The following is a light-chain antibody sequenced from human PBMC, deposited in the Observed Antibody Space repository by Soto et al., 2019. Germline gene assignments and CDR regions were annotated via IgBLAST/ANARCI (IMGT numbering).Light chain of an antibody. Sequence: DIQMTQSPSAVSASVGDRVTITCRASQGISNYLAWFQQKPGKVPKRLIYIATTLQSGVPSRFSGSGSGTEFTLTISSLQPEDFATYYCQLYSRSPRRITFGQGTRLEIK. CDR1: QGISNY. CDR2: IAT. V-gene: IGKV1-17*03. CDR3: QLYSRSPRRIT. J-gene: IGKJ5*01.